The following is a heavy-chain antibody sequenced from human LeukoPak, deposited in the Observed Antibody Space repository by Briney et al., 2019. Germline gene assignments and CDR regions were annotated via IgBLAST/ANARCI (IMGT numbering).Heavy chain of an antibody. D-gene: IGHD1-26*01. J-gene: IGHJ4*02. Sequence: GASVKVSCKASGYTFTGYYMHWVRQAPGQGLEWMGWINPNSGGTNYAQKFQGRVTMTRDTSISTAYMELSRLRSDDTAVYYCARAGLYSGSYYSDYWGQGTLVTVSS. CDR3: ARAGLYSGSYYSDY. V-gene: IGHV1-2*02. CDR2: INPNSGGT. CDR1: GYTFTGYY.